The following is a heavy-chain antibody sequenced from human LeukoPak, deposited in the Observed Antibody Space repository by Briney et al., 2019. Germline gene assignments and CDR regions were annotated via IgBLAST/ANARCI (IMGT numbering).Heavy chain of an antibody. CDR3: ARGLTMIRGILPSFDY. CDR1: GGSFSGYY. CDR2: INHSGSS. J-gene: IGHJ4*02. V-gene: IGHV4-34*01. D-gene: IGHD3-10*01. Sequence: SETLSLTCAVYGGSFSGYYWSWIRQPPGKGLEWIGEINHSGSSNYNPSLKSRVTISVDTSKNQFSLKLSSVTAADTAVYYCARGLTMIRGILPSFDYWGQGTLVPVSS.